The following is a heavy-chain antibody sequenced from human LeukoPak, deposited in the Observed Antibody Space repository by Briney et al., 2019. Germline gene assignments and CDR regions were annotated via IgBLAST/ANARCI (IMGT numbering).Heavy chain of an antibody. Sequence: SVKVSCKASGGTFSSYAISWVRQAPGQGLEWMGVIIPIFGTANYAQKFQGRVTITTDESTSTAYMELSSLRSEDTAVYYCASGRYYDSSGYYYDAFDYWGQGTLVTVSS. D-gene: IGHD3-22*01. CDR2: IIPIFGTA. CDR1: GGTFSSYA. J-gene: IGHJ4*02. CDR3: ASGRYYDSSGYYYDAFDY. V-gene: IGHV1-69*05.